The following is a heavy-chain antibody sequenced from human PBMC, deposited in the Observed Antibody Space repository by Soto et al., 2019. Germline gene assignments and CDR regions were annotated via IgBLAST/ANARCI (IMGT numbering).Heavy chain of an antibody. J-gene: IGHJ4*02. D-gene: IGHD3-22*01. CDR3: ARDLRYDSSGYTVY. Sequence: ASVKVSCKASGYTFTGYYMHWVRQAPGQGLEWMGWINPNSGGTNYAQKFQGRVTMTRDTSISTAYMELSRVRSDDTAVYYCARDLRYDSSGYTVYWGQGTLVTVSS. CDR2: INPNSGGT. V-gene: IGHV1-2*02. CDR1: GYTFTGYY.